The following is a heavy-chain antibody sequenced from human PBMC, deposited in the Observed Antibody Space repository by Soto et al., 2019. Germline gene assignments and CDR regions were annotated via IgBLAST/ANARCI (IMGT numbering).Heavy chain of an antibody. D-gene: IGHD3-22*01. J-gene: IGHJ4*02. CDR2: ISSSSSYI. CDR3: AKDGPPYYYDSSGYPKYYFDY. V-gene: IGHV3-21*01. CDR1: GFTFSSYS. Sequence: GGSLRLSCAASGFTFSSYSMNWVRQAPGKGLEWVSSISSSSSYIYYADSVKGRFTISRDNAKNSLYLQMNSLRAEDTAVYYCAKDGPPYYYDSSGYPKYYFDYWGQGTLVTVSS.